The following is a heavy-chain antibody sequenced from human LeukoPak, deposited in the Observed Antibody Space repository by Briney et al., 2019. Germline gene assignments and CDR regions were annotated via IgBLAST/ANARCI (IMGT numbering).Heavy chain of an antibody. CDR2: IYTSGST. D-gene: IGHD3-3*01. J-gene: IGHJ6*03. Sequence: PLETLSLTCTVSGGSISTYYWSWIRQPAGKGLEWIGRIYTSGSTNYNPSLKSRVTMSVDTSKNQFSLKLSSVTAADTAVYYCARLSIFGVTPHTGYYYYMDVWGKGTTDTVSS. CDR3: ARLSIFGVTPHTGYYYYMDV. CDR1: GGSISTYY. V-gene: IGHV4-4*07.